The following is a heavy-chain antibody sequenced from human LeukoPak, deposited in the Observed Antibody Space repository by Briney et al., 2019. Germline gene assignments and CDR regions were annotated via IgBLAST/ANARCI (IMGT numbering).Heavy chain of an antibody. CDR1: GFRFSNYA. Sequence: GGSLRLSCAASGFRFSNYAMSWVRQAPGKGLEWVSVIIASSGSTFYADTVKGRFTISRDNSKNTLYLQMNSLRDEDTAVYYCAKGGYDYVEIGYFDFWGQGTLVTVSS. CDR2: IIASSGST. J-gene: IGHJ4*02. V-gene: IGHV3-23*01. D-gene: IGHD5-12*01. CDR3: AKGGYDYVEIGYFDF.